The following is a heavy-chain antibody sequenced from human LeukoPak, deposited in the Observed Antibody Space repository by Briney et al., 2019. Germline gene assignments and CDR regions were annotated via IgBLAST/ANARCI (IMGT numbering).Heavy chain of an antibody. D-gene: IGHD1-20*01. Sequence: GGSLRLSCAASGFTFSSYSMNWVRQAPGKGLEWVSSISSSSSYIYYADSVKGRFTISRDNAKNSLYLQMRSLRAEDTAVYYCARESITGHRDFDYWGQGTLVTVSS. CDR1: GFTFSSYS. V-gene: IGHV3-21*01. CDR2: ISSSSSYI. J-gene: IGHJ4*02. CDR3: ARESITGHRDFDY.